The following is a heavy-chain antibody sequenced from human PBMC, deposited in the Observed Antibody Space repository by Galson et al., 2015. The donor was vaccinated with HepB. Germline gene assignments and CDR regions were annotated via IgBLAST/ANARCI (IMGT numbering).Heavy chain of an antibody. D-gene: IGHD1-1*01. CDR1: GFTFSSYA. V-gene: IGHV3-30*04. Sequence: SLRLSCAASGFTFSSYAMHWVRQAPGKGLEWVAVISYDGSNKYYADSVKGRFTISRDNSKNTLYLQMNSLRAEDTAVYYCARDSTQLERLSGDPDAFDIWGQGTMVTVSS. CDR3: ARDSTQLERLSGDPDAFDI. CDR2: ISYDGSNK. J-gene: IGHJ3*02.